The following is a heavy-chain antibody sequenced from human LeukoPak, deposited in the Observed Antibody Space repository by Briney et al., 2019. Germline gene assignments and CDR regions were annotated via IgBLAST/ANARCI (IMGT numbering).Heavy chain of an antibody. CDR2: ISYDGSNK. Sequence: PRGSLRLSCAASGFTFSSYGMHWVRQAPGKGLEWVAVISYDGSNKYYADSVKGRLTISRDNSKNTLYLQMNSLRAEDTAVYYCAKDRPRYDYVWGSYRLPEYYFDYWGQGTLVTVSS. CDR3: AKDRPRYDYVWGSYRLPEYYFDY. J-gene: IGHJ4*02. D-gene: IGHD3-16*02. CDR1: GFTFSSYG. V-gene: IGHV3-30*18.